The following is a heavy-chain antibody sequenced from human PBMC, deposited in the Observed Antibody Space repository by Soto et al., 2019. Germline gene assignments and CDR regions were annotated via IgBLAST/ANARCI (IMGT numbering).Heavy chain of an antibody. Sequence: SGGSLRLSCAASGFTFSSYAMSWVRQAPGKGLEWVSAISGSGGSTYYADSVKGRFTISRDNSKNTLYLQMNSLRAEDTAVYYCAKAFWSPHNNWFDPWGQGTLVTVSS. CDR3: AKAFWSPHNNWFDP. V-gene: IGHV3-23*01. CDR1: GFTFSSYA. J-gene: IGHJ5*02. D-gene: IGHD2-8*02. CDR2: ISGSGGST.